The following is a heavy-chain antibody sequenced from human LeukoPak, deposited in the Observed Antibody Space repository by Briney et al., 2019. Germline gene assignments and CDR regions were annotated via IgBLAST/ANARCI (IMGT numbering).Heavy chain of an antibody. J-gene: IGHJ3*02. CDR2: FDPENGEM. CDR3: VVGGGSITIFGVVKGAFDI. V-gene: IGHV1-24*01. D-gene: IGHD3-3*01. CDR1: GYTLTESS. Sequence: ASVKVSCKVSGYTLTESSMHWVRQAPGKGLEWMGGFDPENGEMIYAQKFQGRVTMTEDTSTDTAYMELRSLRSEDTAVYYCVVGGGSITIFGVVKGAFDIWGQGTMVTVSS.